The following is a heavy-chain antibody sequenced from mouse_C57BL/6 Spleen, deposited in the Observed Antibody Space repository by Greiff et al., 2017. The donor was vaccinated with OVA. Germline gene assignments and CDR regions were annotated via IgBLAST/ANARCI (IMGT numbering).Heavy chain of an antibody. CDR2: ISSGGSYT. CDR3: ARRYGSSYDY. Sequence: EVMLVESGGDLVKPGGSLKLSCAASGFTFSSYGMSWVRQTPDKRLEWVATISSGGSYTYYPDSVKGRFTISRDNAKNTLYLQMSSLKSEDTAMYYCARRYGSSYDYWGQVTTLTVSS. D-gene: IGHD1-1*01. CDR1: GFTFSSYG. V-gene: IGHV5-6*02. J-gene: IGHJ2*01.